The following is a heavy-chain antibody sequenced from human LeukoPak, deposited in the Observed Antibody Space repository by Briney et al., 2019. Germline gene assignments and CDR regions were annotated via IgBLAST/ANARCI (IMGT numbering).Heavy chain of an antibody. CDR3: ARLGTTVTHFDY. V-gene: IGHV3-66*01. J-gene: IGHJ4*02. D-gene: IGHD4-17*01. CDR1: GFTVSSNY. Sequence: PGGSLRLSCAASGFTVSSNYMSWVRQAPGKGLEWVSVIYSGSSTYYADSVKGRFTISRDNSKSTLYLQMNSLRAEDTAVYFCARLGTTVTHFDYWGQGTLVTVSA. CDR2: IYSGSST.